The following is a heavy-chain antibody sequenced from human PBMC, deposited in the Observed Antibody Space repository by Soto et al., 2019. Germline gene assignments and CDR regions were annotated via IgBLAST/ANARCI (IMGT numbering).Heavy chain of an antibody. D-gene: IGHD6-13*01. CDR1: GFTFSSYA. CDR2: ISDDGSNK. Sequence: QVQLVESGGGVVQPGRSLRLSCAASGFTFSSYAMHWVRQAPGNGLEWVAVISDDGSNKYYADSVKGRFTISRDSSKHTLYLQMNSLRAEDTAVYYCARDRQQYYYGMDVWGQGTTVTVSS. J-gene: IGHJ6*02. CDR3: ARDRQQYYYGMDV. V-gene: IGHV3-30-3*01.